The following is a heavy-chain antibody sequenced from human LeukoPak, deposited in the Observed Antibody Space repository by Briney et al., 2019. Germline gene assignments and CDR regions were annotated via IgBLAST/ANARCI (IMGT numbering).Heavy chain of an antibody. Sequence: GGSLRLSCAASGFTFDDYAMQWVRQAPGKGLEWVSGISWNSGSIGYADSVKGRFTISRDNAKDSLYLQMNSLRAEDMALYYCAKDRTSSGSYAGAFDIWGQGTMVTVSS. V-gene: IGHV3-9*03. D-gene: IGHD1-26*01. CDR3: AKDRTSSGSYAGAFDI. CDR1: GFTFDDYA. J-gene: IGHJ3*02. CDR2: ISWNSGSI.